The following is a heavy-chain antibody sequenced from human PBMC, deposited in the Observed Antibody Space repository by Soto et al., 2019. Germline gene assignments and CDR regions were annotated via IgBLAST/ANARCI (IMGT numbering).Heavy chain of an antibody. CDR1: GYTXIDYY. CDR3: ARPPGYISDWYYFDL. Sequence: SXKVSFKASGYTXIDYYMDLVRQAPGQGFEWMGRIIPRSCGTNYAKKFQGRVTMTWDTSLNTAYMELSSLISEDTAVYYCARPPGYISDWYYFDLWGQGTLGTVSS. J-gene: IGHJ4*02. CDR2: IIPRSCGT. V-gene: IGHV1-2*02. D-gene: IGHD3-9*01.